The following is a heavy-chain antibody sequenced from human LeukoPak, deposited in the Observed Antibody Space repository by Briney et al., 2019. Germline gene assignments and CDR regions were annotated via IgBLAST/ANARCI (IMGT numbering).Heavy chain of an antibody. Sequence: GGSLRLSCAASGFTFSNAWMSWVRQAPGKGLEWVGRIKSKTDGGTTDYAAPVKGRFTISRDDSKNTLYLQMNSLKTEDTAAYYCTTDPLTGYLFDYWGQGTLVTVSS. CDR1: GFTFSNAW. D-gene: IGHD3-9*01. V-gene: IGHV3-15*01. CDR2: IKSKTDGGTT. CDR3: TTDPLTGYLFDY. J-gene: IGHJ4*02.